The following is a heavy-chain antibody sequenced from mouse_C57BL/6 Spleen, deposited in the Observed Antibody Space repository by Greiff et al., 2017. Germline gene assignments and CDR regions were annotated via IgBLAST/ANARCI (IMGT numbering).Heavy chain of an antibody. D-gene: IGHD2-3*01. CDR3: ARGYDGYYEGFYAMDY. Sequence: VQLHQPGAELVKPGASVKLSCKASGYTFTSYWMHWVKQRPGQGLEWIGMIHPNSGSTNYNAKFKSKATLTVDKSSSTAYMQLSSLTSEDSAVYYCARGYDGYYEGFYAMDYWGQGTSVTVSS. V-gene: IGHV1-64*01. CDR1: GYTFTSYW. J-gene: IGHJ4*01. CDR2: IHPNSGST.